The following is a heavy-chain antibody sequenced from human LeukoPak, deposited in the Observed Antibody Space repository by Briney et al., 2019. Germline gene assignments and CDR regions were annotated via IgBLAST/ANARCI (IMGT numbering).Heavy chain of an antibody. V-gene: IGHV4-59*08. D-gene: IGHD4-11*01. CDR2: IYYSGST. J-gene: IGHJ4*02. Sequence: SETLSLTCTVSGGSISSYYWTWIRQPPGKGLEWIGYIYYSGSTSYNPSLKSRVTISVDTSKNQFSLKLNSVTAADAAVYYCARQGPLTTAVTTRTNPFDYWGQGTLVTVSS. CDR1: GGSISSYY. CDR3: ARQGPLTTAVTTRTNPFDY.